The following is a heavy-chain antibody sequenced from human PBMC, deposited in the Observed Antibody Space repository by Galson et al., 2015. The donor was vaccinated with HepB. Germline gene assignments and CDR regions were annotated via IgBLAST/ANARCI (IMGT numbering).Heavy chain of an antibody. CDR2: ISSSSNYI. D-gene: IGHD3-16*02. Sequence: SLRLSCAASGFTFSSYSMNWVRQAPGKALEWVSSISSSSNYIHYSDSLKGRFTISRDNAKNSLFLQMDSLRAEDTAMYYCARPGSYRYTGHFDIWGQGTMVTVSS. V-gene: IGHV3-21*01. CDR3: ARPGSYRYTGHFDI. CDR1: GFTFSSYS. J-gene: IGHJ3*02.